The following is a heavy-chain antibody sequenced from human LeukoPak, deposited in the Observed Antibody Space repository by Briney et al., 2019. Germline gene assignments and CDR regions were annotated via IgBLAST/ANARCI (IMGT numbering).Heavy chain of an antibody. Sequence: SVKLSCKPSGGTFSSYAISWVRQPPGQGLEWMGGIIPIIGTAKYAQKFQGRVTITADKSTSTAYMELSSLRSEDTAVYYCARVSPVRTTIFGVETEFGGYYYYMDVWGKGTTVTVSS. V-gene: IGHV1-69*06. D-gene: IGHD3-3*01. J-gene: IGHJ6*03. CDR2: IIPIIGTA. CDR1: GGTFSSYA. CDR3: ARVSPVRTTIFGVETEFGGYYYYMDV.